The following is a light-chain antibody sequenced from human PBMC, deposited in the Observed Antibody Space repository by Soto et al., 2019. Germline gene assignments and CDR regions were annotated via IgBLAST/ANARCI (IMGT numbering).Light chain of an antibody. CDR1: QSVSSSY. Sequence: EIGLPQSPGTLSLSPGERATLSCRASQSVSSSYLAWYQQKPGQAPRLLIYGASSRATGIPDRFSGSGSGTDFTLTISRLEPEDFAVYYCQQYGSSRTFGQGTKVDIK. V-gene: IGKV3-20*01. CDR3: QQYGSSRT. CDR2: GAS. J-gene: IGKJ1*01.